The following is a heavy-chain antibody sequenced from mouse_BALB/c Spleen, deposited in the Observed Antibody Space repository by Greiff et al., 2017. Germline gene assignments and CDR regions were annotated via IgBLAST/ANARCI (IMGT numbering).Heavy chain of an antibody. CDR2: ILPGSGST. V-gene: IGHV1-9*01. D-gene: IGHD1-1*01. J-gene: IGHJ2*01. Sequence: QVQLQQSGAELMKPGASVKISCKATGYTFSSYWIEWVKQRPGHGLEWIGEILPGSGSTNYNEKFKGKATFTADTSSNTAYMQLSSLTSEDSAVYYCARFYYGSSYSTLTPYWGQGTTLTVSS. CDR1: GYTFSSYW. CDR3: ARFYYGSSYSTLTPY.